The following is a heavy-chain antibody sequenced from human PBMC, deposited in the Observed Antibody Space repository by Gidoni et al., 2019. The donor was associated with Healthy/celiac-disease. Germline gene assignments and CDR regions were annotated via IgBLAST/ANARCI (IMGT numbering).Heavy chain of an antibody. CDR2: ISYDGSKK. D-gene: IGHD3-10*01. CDR1: GFTFSSYG. Sequence: QVPLVESGGGVVQPGRSLSPSCAASGFTFSSYGMHWVRQAPGKGLEWVAVISYDGSKKYYADSVKGRFTSSRDNSKNTLYLQMNSLRAEDTAVYYCAKDVGYYYGSGSYLSPWGQGTLVTVSS. V-gene: IGHV3-30*18. J-gene: IGHJ5*02. CDR3: AKDVGYYYGSGSYLSP.